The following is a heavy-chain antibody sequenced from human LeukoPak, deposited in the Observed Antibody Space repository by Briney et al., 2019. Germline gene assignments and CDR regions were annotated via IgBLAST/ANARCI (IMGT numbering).Heavy chain of an antibody. CDR2: IYYSGST. D-gene: IGHD6-25*01. Sequence: SETLSLTCTVSGGSITSYYWSWIRQPPGKGLEWIAYIYYSGSTSYNPSLKSRVTISVATPTNQFSLSSVTAADTAVYYCARDLSGYGDYYMDVWGKGTTVTVSS. CDR1: GGSITSYY. V-gene: IGHV4-59*01. CDR3: ARDLSGYGDYYMDV. J-gene: IGHJ6*03.